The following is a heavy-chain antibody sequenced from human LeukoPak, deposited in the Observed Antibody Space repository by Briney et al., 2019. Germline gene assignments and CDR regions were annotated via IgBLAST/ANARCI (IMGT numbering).Heavy chain of an antibody. J-gene: IGHJ4*02. CDR3: AKAYLTDIVVVVAADY. D-gene: IGHD2-15*01. Sequence: GGSLRLSCAASGFTFSSYAMSWVRQAPGKGREWVSAISGSGGSTYYADSVKGRFTISRDNSKNTLYLQMNSLRAEDTAVYYCAKAYLTDIVVVVAADYWGQGTLVTVSS. CDR2: ISGSGGST. CDR1: GFTFSSYA. V-gene: IGHV3-23*01.